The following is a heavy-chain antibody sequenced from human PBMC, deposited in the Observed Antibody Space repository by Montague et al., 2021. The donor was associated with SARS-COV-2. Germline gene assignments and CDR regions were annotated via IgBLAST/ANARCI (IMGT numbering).Heavy chain of an antibody. CDR3: ARQLPSYCATNKCYPYYFDG. CDR2: ISYTGRT. D-gene: IGHD2-8*01. J-gene: IGHJ4*02. CDR1: GFTFSSYSMN. Sequence: LRLSCAASGFTFSSYSMNWVRQSPGKGLEWIGRISYTGRTYYNPSLRSRVSFSMDTSKNHFSLSLSSVTVADTAVYFCARQLPSYCATNKCYPYYFDGWGQGALVTVSS. V-gene: IGHV4-59*05.